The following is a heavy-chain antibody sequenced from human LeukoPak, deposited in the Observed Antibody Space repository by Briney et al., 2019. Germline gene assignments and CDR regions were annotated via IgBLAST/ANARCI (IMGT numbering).Heavy chain of an antibody. Sequence: GGSLRLSCAASGFIFSDYYMNWIRQAPGKGLEWVSYISGSGSTIYYADSVKGRFSISRDNAKNSLYLQMNSLRAEDTAVYYCARDSDKYYFDYWGQGTLVTVSS. CDR2: ISGSGSTI. V-gene: IGHV3-11*01. D-gene: IGHD1-26*01. CDR3: ARDSDKYYFDY. CDR1: GFIFSDYY. J-gene: IGHJ4*02.